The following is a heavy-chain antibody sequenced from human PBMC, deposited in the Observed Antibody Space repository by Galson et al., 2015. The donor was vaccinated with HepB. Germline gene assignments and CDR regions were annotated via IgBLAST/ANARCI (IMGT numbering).Heavy chain of an antibody. D-gene: IGHD2/OR15-2a*01. Sequence: SLRLSCAASGFTFSSHDMHWVRQGTGKGLEWVSAIDNAGNAYYAGSVKGRFTISRENAKNSLYLQMNSLRAGDTAVYYCARVGNSAFDIWGQGTMFTVSS. CDR3: ARVGNSAFDI. CDR1: GFTFSSHD. J-gene: IGHJ3*02. CDR2: IDNAGNA. V-gene: IGHV3-13*01.